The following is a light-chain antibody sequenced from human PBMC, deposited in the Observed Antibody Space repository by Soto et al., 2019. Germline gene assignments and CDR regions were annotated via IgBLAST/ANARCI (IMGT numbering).Light chain of an antibody. Sequence: QPVLTQPPSASGTPGQRVTISCSGSSSNIGSNTVNWYQQLPGTAPKLLIYINNQRPSGVPDRFSGSKSGTSASPAISGLQSEDEDDYYCAAWDDSLTALVFGRGTKLTVL. CDR1: SSNIGSNT. V-gene: IGLV1-44*01. CDR2: INN. J-gene: IGLJ2*01. CDR3: AAWDDSLTALV.